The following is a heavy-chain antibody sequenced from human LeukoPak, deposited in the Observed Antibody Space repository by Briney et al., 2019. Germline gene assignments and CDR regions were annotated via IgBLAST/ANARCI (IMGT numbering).Heavy chain of an antibody. CDR3: ARGAYCTNGVCPFAVDFDY. J-gene: IGHJ4*02. CDR1: GFTFSSYS. CDR2: ISSSSSYI. D-gene: IGHD2-8*01. V-gene: IGHV3-21*01. Sequence: GGSLRLSCAASGFTFSSYSMNWVRQAPGKGLEWVSSISSSSSYIYYADSVKGRFTISRDNAKNSLYLQMNSLRAEDTAVYYCARGAYCTNGVCPFAVDFDYWGQGTLVTVSS.